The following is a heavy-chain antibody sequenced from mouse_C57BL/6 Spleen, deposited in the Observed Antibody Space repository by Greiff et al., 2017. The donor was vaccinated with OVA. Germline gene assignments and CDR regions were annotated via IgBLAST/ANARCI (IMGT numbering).Heavy chain of an antibody. CDR3: ARVSYSYQDYYAMDY. CDR2: IYPRDGST. V-gene: IGHV1-78*01. CDR1: GYTFTDHT. Sequence: QVQLKESDAELVKPGASVKISCKVSGYTFTDHTIHWMKQRPEQGLEWIGYIYPRDGSTKYNEKFKGKATLTADKSSSTAYMQLNSLTSEDSAVYFCARVSYSYQDYYAMDYWGQGTSVTVSS. J-gene: IGHJ4*01. D-gene: IGHD2-10*01.